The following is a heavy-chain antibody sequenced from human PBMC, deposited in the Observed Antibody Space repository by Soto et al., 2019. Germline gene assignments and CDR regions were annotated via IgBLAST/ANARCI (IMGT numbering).Heavy chain of an antibody. V-gene: IGHV1-8*01. CDR1: GYTFTTYE. CDR3: ARVGGQLFGDHGMDV. CDR2: MSPSSGNT. J-gene: IGHJ6*02. Sequence: QVQLVQSGAEVKKPGASVKVSCKASGYTFTTYELNWVRQVPGQGLEWMGWMSPSSGNTGYVDQFRGRVTMTSNTSMTTVYMELSRLRSEDTAVYYWARVGGQLFGDHGMDVWGQGTTVTVSS. D-gene: IGHD3-10*01.